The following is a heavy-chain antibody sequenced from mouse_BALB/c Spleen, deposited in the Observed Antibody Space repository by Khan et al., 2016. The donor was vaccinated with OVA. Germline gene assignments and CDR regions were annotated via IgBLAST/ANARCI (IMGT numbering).Heavy chain of an antibody. D-gene: IGHD2-12*01. CDR2: INTNTGEP. V-gene: IGHV9-3*02. Sequence: QIQLVQSGPELKKPGETVKISCKASGYTFTNFGMNWVKQAPGKDLKWMGWINTNTGEPTYAEEFKGRFAFSLETSVSTAYLQINNHKNEDTATYFCARESLLLYFDYWGQGTTLTVSS. J-gene: IGHJ2*01. CDR3: ARESLLLYFDY. CDR1: GYTFTNFG.